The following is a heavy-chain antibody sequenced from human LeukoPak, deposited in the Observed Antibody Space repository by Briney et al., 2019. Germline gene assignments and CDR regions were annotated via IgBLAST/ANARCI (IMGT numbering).Heavy chain of an antibody. CDR2: IYYSGST. J-gene: IGHJ4*02. CDR1: GGSISSGDYY. Sequence: SETLSLTCTVSGGSISSGDYYWSWIGQPPGKGLAWIGYIYYSGSTYYNPSLKSRVTISVDTSKNQFSLKLSSVTAADTAVYYCARVRGMDSGYEFDYWGQGTLVTVSS. CDR3: ARVRGMDSGYEFDY. V-gene: IGHV4-30-4*08. D-gene: IGHD5-12*01.